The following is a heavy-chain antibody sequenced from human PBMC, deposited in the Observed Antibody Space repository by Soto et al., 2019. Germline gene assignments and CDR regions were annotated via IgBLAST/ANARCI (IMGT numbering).Heavy chain of an antibody. Sequence: HPGGSLRLSCAASGFTFSSYAMSWFRQAPGKGLEWVSAISGSGGSTYYADSVKGRFTISRDNSKNTLYLQMNSLRAEDTAVYYCATFTLPRGYSYGADYWGQGTLVTVSS. CDR1: GFTFSSYA. CDR2: ISGSGGST. D-gene: IGHD5-18*01. V-gene: IGHV3-23*01. CDR3: ATFTLPRGYSYGADY. J-gene: IGHJ4*02.